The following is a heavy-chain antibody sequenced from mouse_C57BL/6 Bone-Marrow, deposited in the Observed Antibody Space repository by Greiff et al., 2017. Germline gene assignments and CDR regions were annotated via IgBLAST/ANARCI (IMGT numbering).Heavy chain of an antibody. Sequence: QVQLQQPGAELVKPGASVKLSCKASGYTFTSYWMHWVKQRPGQGLEWIGMIHPNSGSTNYNEKFKGKATLTVDKSASKAYMQRSSLTSEDSSVYYCARHWSFFDYWGQGTPLTVSS. V-gene: IGHV1-64*01. CDR1: GYTFTSYW. CDR2: IHPNSGST. J-gene: IGHJ2*01. CDR3: ARHWSFFDY.